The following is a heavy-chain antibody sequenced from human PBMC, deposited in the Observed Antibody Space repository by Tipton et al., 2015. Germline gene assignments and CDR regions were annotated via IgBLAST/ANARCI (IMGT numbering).Heavy chain of an antibody. CDR2: VHGSGPT. Sequence: TLSLTCTVSDGSISSHYWTWIRQPAGKGLEWIGRVHGSGPTNYNPSLKSRVSMSVDTSKNEFSLRLVSVTAADTAVYYCARGVYYDLDVWGQGTTVTVAS. J-gene: IGHJ6*02. CDR3: ARGVYYDLDV. V-gene: IGHV4-4*07. CDR1: DGSISSHY.